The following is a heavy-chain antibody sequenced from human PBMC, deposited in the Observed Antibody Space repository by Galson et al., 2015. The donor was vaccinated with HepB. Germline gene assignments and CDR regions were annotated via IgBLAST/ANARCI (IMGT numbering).Heavy chain of an antibody. CDR2: IKQDGSEK. CDR1: GFTFSSYW. V-gene: IGHV3-7*03. D-gene: IGHD3-10*01. CDR3: AREKPLYYYGSGSYNDY. Sequence: SLRLSCAASGFTFSSYWMSWVRQAPGKGLEWVANIKQDGSEKYYVDSVKGRFTISRDNAKNSLYLQMNSLRAEDTAVYYCAREKPLYYYGSGSYNDYWGQGTLVTVSS. J-gene: IGHJ4*02.